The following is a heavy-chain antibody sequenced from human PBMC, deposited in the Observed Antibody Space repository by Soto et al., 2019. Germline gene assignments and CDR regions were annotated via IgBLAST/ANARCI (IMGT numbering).Heavy chain of an antibody. J-gene: IGHJ4*02. V-gene: IGHV4-31*03. CDR2: IYYSGGT. CDR3: ARDHRGYCSGGSCYRYFDY. Sequence: QVQLQESGPGLVKPSQTLSLTCTVSGGSISSGGYYWSWIRQHPGKGLEWIGYIYYSGGTYYNPSFKSRVTISVDTSKNQFSLKLSSVTASDTAVYYCARDHRGYCSGGSCYRYFDYWGQGTLVTVSS. D-gene: IGHD2-15*01. CDR1: GGSISSGGYY.